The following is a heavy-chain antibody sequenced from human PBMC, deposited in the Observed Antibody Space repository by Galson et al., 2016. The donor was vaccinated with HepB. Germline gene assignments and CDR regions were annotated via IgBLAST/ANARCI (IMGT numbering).Heavy chain of an antibody. V-gene: IGHV3-53*01. CDR2: IYSGGST. CDR1: GFSVAHDY. J-gene: IGHJ6*02. D-gene: IGHD3-16*01. Sequence: SLRLSCAVSGFSVAHDYMSWVRQAPGKGLEWVSVIYSGGSTYYADSVNGRFTISRDNSKNTLYLQMNNLRAEDTAVYFCAREGGPYRETSGYYYAMDVWGQGTTVTVSS. CDR3: AREGGPYRETSGYYYAMDV.